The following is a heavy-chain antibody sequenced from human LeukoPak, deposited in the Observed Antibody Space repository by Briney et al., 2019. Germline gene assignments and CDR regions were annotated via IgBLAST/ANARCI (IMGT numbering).Heavy chain of an antibody. CDR1: GFTVSSNY. CDR2: IYSGGST. J-gene: IGHJ6*03. Sequence: AGGSLRLSCAASGFTVSSNYMSWVRQAPGKGLEWVSVIYSGGSTYYADSVKGRFTISRDNSKNTLYLQMNSLRAEDTAVYYCVRGQYYYYMDVWGKGTTVTVSS. CDR3: VRGQYYYYMDV. V-gene: IGHV3-53*01.